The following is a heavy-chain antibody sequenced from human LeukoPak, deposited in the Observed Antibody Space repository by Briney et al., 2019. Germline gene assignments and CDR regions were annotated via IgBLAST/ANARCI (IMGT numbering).Heavy chain of an antibody. Sequence: GGSLRLSCVASGFTFSTLIMNWVRQAPGKGMEWVSYISSDSTTMNYADSVRGRFIISRDNAKSSLFLQMNSLRDEDTAVYYCARGTATTGGYFQHCGPGTLVTVSS. CDR2: ISSDSTTM. V-gene: IGHV3-48*02. CDR1: GFTFSTLI. CDR3: ARGTATTGGYFQH. D-gene: IGHD1-1*01. J-gene: IGHJ1*01.